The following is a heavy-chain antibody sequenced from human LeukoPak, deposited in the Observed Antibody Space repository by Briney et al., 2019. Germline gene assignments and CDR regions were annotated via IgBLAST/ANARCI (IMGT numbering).Heavy chain of an antibody. D-gene: IGHD2-21*02. V-gene: IGHV3-74*01. CDR1: GFTFSSYG. J-gene: IGHJ4*02. Sequence: PGGSLRLSCAASGFTFSSYGMHWVRQAPGKGLVWVSRINSDGSSTSYADSVKGRFTISRDNAKNTLYLQMNSLRAEDTAVYYCAREEDIVVVTAMVDYWGQGTLVTVSS. CDR3: AREEDIVVVTAMVDY. CDR2: INSDGSST.